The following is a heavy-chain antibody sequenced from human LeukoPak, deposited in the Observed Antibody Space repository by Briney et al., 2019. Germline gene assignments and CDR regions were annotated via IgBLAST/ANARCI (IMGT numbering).Heavy chain of an antibody. CDR2: IRRRAYGGAA. CDR3: SRNGLVDFDY. V-gene: IGHV3-49*04. Sequence: PGQSLRLSCTTSGFAFDDFALGWARHPAGAGLDWVGFIRRRAYGGAAEYAASVKGRFIISRDDSKGIAYLQMNSLKTEDTAVYYCSRNGLVDFDYWGQGSRVIVS. CDR1: GFAFDDFA. J-gene: IGHJ4*02.